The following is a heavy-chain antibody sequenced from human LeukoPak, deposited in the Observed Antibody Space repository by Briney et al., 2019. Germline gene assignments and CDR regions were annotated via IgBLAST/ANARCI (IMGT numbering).Heavy chain of an antibody. Sequence: PGRSLRVSCAASGFTFSSYAMHWVREAPGKGLEWVAVISCDGSNKYYADSVKGRFTISRDYSKNTLYLQMNSLRAEDTAVYYCAREDVGCTNGVCSLFPWEYYYCMDVWGQGTTVTVSS. D-gene: IGHD2-8*01. CDR2: ISCDGSNK. V-gene: IGHV3-30-3*01. CDR1: GFTFSSYA. CDR3: AREDVGCTNGVCSLFPWEYYYCMDV. J-gene: IGHJ6*02.